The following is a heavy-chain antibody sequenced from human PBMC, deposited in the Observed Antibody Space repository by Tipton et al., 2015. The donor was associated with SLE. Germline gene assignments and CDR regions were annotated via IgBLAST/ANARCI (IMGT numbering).Heavy chain of an antibody. J-gene: IGHJ2*01. CDR1: GASISSHF. D-gene: IGHD5-24*01. CDR2: IYTSGST. CDR3: ARNLGPEWMATKRGYFDL. V-gene: IGHV4-4*09. Sequence: TLSLTCTVSGASISSHFWSWIRQPPGKGLEWIGYIYTSGSTNYNPSLKSRVTISVDTSKNQFSLKLSSVTAADTAVYYCARNLGPEWMATKRGYFDLWGRGTLVSVSS.